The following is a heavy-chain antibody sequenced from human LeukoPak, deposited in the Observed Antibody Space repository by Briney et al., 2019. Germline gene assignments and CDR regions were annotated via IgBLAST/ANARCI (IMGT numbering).Heavy chain of an antibody. V-gene: IGHV3-23*01. D-gene: IGHD3-22*01. J-gene: IGHJ4*02. CDR1: GFTFSSYA. Sequence: GGSLRLSCAASGFTFSSYAMSWVRQAPGKGLAWVSTISGGSGSTYCADSVKGRFTISRDNSKNTLYLQMNSLRDEDTAVYYCAKHRFESGGYHSTDWGQGTLDTVSS. CDR3: AKHRFESGGYHSTD. CDR2: ISGGSGST.